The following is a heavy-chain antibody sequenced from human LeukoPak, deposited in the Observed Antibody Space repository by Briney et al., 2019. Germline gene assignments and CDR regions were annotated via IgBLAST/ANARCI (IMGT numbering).Heavy chain of an antibody. CDR3: ATEQYSSSWYKGDY. Sequence: GASVKVSCKVSGYTLTELSMHWVRQAPGQGLEWMGGIIPIFGTANYAQKFQGRVTITADESTSTAYMELSSLRSEDTAVYYCATEQYSSSWYKGDYWGQGTLVTVSS. CDR1: GYTLTELS. J-gene: IGHJ4*02. V-gene: IGHV1-69*13. D-gene: IGHD6-13*01. CDR2: IIPIFGTA.